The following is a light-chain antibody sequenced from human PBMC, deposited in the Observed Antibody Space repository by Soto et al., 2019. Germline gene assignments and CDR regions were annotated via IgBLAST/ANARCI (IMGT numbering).Light chain of an antibody. CDR3: QQYNNWPPWT. V-gene: IGKV3-15*01. CDR1: QSVSSN. Sequence: EIVMTQSPATLSVSPGERATLSCRASQSVSSNLAWYQQKPGQAHRLLIYGASTRATGIPARFSGSGSGTEFTLTISSRQSEDLAVYYCQQYNNWPPWTFGQGTKVEIK. CDR2: GAS. J-gene: IGKJ1*01.